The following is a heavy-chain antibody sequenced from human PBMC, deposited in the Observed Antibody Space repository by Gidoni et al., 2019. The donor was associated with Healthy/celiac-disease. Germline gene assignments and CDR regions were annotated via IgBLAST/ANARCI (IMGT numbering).Heavy chain of an antibody. CDR3: ARGRGYSYDSFDY. Sequence: QVQLQQWGAGLLKPSETLSLTCAVYGGSFSGYSWSWIRQPPGKGLEWIGEINHSGSTNYNPSLKSRVTISVDTSKNQFSLKLSSVTAADTAVYYCARGRGYSYDSFDYWGQGTLVTVSS. V-gene: IGHV4-34*01. CDR2: INHSGST. J-gene: IGHJ4*02. CDR1: GGSFSGYS. D-gene: IGHD5-18*01.